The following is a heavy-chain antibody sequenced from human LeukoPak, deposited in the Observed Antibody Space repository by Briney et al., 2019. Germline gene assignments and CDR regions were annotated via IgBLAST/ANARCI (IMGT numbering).Heavy chain of an antibody. Sequence: SETLSLTCTVSGYSISSGYYWGWTRQPPGKGLEWIGSIYHSGSTYYNPSLKSRVTISVDTSKNQFSLKLSSVTAADTAVYYCARVGYSSGWLVFDYWGQGTLVTVSS. J-gene: IGHJ4*02. CDR2: IYHSGST. V-gene: IGHV4-38-2*02. CDR1: GYSISSGYY. CDR3: ARVGYSSGWLVFDY. D-gene: IGHD6-19*01.